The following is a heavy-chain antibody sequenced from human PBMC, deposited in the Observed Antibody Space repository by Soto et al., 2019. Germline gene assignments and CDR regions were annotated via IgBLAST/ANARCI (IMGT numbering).Heavy chain of an antibody. Sequence: SVKVSCKASGGTFSSYAISWVRQAPGQGLEWMGGIIPIFGTANYAQKFQGRVTITADESTSTAYMELSSLRSEDTAVYYCASPSTSGYCSGGSCYPFDYWGQGTLVTVSS. CDR1: GGTFSSYA. V-gene: IGHV1-69*13. D-gene: IGHD2-15*01. CDR2: IIPIFGTA. J-gene: IGHJ4*02. CDR3: ASPSTSGYCSGGSCYPFDY.